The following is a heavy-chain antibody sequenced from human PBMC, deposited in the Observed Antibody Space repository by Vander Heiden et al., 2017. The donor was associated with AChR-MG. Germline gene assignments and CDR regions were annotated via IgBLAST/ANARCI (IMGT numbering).Heavy chain of an antibody. Sequence: EVQLLEPGGGLVQPGGSLRLSCEASGVKNFDNLAINWVRQAPGRGLEWVSLISSSGAATYYADSVKGRFTISRDNSKNTLSLHMNSLRADDTAVYYCAKTFFYGSGTLDFPLFGLDVWGQGTTVTVSS. CDR1: GVKNFDNLA. J-gene: IGHJ6*02. D-gene: IGHD3-10*01. V-gene: IGHV3-23*01. CDR2: ISSSGAAT. CDR3: AKTFFYGSGTLDFPLFGLDV.